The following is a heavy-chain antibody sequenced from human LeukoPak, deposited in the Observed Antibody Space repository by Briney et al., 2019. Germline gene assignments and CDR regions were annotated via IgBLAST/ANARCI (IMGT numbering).Heavy chain of an antibody. CDR1: GFTFRSYS. V-gene: IGHV3-48*01. Sequence: AGSLRLSCAASGFTFRSYSMNWGRQAAGKGLEWVSYISTSSSTIYYADSVKGRFTISRDNAKNSLYLQMNSLRAEDTAVYHCARDPPPDFWSDYLTRGGWGQGTLVTVSS. CDR2: ISTSSSTI. D-gene: IGHD3-3*01. CDR3: ARDPPPDFWSDYLTRGG. J-gene: IGHJ4*02.